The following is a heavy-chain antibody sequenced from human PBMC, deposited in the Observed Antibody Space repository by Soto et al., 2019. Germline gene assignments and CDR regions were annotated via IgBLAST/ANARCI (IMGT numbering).Heavy chain of an antibody. CDR2: TSSDGSIE. D-gene: IGHD5-18*01. Sequence: GGSLSLPCAPSGSTLSNHGMQWVRQAPGKGLEWVAVTSSDGSIEHYADSVKGRFTISRDNSKNTLYLQMNSLRGEDTAMYYCAKETGQRGSSYGAYFDYWGQGTLVTVSS. V-gene: IGHV3-30*18. CDR1: GSTLSNHG. CDR3: AKETGQRGSSYGAYFDY. J-gene: IGHJ4*02.